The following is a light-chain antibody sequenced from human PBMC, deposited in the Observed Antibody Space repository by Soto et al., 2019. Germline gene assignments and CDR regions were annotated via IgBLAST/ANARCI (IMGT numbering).Light chain of an antibody. CDR2: GAT. Sequence: EIVMTQSPATLSVSPGERATLSCRASQSVSSNLAWYQQKAGQAPRLLIHGATTRATGIPARFSGSESGTDFTLTISSLQSEDFAVYYCQQYNNWQLTFGGGTKVEIK. CDR3: QQYNNWQLT. J-gene: IGKJ4*01. V-gene: IGKV3-15*01. CDR1: QSVSSN.